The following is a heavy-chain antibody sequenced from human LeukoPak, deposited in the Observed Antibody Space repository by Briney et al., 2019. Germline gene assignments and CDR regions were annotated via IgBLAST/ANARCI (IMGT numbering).Heavy chain of an antibody. V-gene: IGHV4-34*01. Sequence: PSETLSLTCAVYGGSFSGYYWSWIRQPPGKGLEWIGEINHSGSTNYNPSLKSRVTISVDTSKNQFSLKLSSVTAADTAAYYCASRRSYDSSGSIDYWGQGTLVTVSS. CDR2: INHSGST. J-gene: IGHJ4*02. CDR1: GGSFSGYY. CDR3: ASRRSYDSSGSIDY. D-gene: IGHD3-22*01.